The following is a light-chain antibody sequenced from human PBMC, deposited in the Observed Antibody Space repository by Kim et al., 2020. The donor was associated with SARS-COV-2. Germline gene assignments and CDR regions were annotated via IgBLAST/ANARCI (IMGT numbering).Light chain of an antibody. Sequence: DTQMTQSPSTLSASVGDRVTITCRASQYISRWLAWYQQRPGKAPKLLFYEASTLETGVPSRFSASGSGTEFTLTISSLHPDDIATYYCQQYNVFPWTFGQGTQVEIK. CDR1: QYISRW. V-gene: IGKV1-5*03. CDR2: EAS. J-gene: IGKJ1*01. CDR3: QQYNVFPWT.